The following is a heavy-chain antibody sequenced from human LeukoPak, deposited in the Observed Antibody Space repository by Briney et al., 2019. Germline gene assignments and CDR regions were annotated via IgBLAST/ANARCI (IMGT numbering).Heavy chain of an antibody. CDR1: GFTFSSYA. CDR3: ARGSVGTPPPFDY. Sequence: PGGSLRLSCAASGFTFSSYAIHWVRQAPGKGLDWVALISYDESSTYYADSVKGRFTISRDRSTLYLQMNSLRTEDTAVYYCARGSVGTPPPFDYWGQGTLVTVS. V-gene: IGHV3-30-3*01. D-gene: IGHD2-15*01. J-gene: IGHJ4*02. CDR2: ISYDESST.